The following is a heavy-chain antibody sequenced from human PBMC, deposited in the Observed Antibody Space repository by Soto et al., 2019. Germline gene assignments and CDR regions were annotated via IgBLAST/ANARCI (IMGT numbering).Heavy chain of an antibody. CDR2: ISWNSGSI. D-gene: IGHD4-17*01. J-gene: IGHJ4*02. V-gene: IGHV3-9*01. CDR1: GFTFDDYA. Sequence: EVQLVESGGGLVQPGRSLRLSCAASGFTFDDYAMHWVRQAPGKGLEWVSGISWNSGSIGYADSVKGRFTISRDNAKNSLYLQMNSLRAEDTALYYCARVPTAVTSAADYWGQGTLVTVSS. CDR3: ARVPTAVTSAADY.